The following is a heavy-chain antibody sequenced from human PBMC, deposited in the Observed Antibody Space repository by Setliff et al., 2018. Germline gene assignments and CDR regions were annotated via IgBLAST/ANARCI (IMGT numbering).Heavy chain of an antibody. Sequence: PSETLSLTCSVSGGSITSDYWSWIRQPAGKGLEWIGRIYTSGSTNYNPSLKSRVTMSVDTSKNQFSLKLSSVTAADTAVYYCARSIAARMYYFDYWGQGTLVTVSS. D-gene: IGHD6-6*01. V-gene: IGHV4-4*07. CDR2: IYTSGST. J-gene: IGHJ4*02. CDR1: GGSITSDY. CDR3: ARSIAARMYYFDY.